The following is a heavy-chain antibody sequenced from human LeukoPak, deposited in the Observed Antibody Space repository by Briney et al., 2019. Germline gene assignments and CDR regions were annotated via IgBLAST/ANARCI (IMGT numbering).Heavy chain of an antibody. CDR2: IYHSGTT. D-gene: IGHD3-22*01. Sequence: PSETLSLTCAVSGYSISSGYYWGWIRQSPEKGLEWIGSIYHSGTTYYNPSLKSRATISIDTSKNQFSLNLNSVTAADTAVYYCAWKYYYDSSGYFYVDQWGQGILVTVSS. J-gene: IGHJ4*02. V-gene: IGHV4-38-2*01. CDR3: AWKYYYDSSGYFYVDQ. CDR1: GYSISSGYY.